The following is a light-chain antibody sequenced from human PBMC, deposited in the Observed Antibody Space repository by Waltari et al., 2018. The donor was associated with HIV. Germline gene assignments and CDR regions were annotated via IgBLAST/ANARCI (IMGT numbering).Light chain of an antibody. CDR1: HSITNN. Sequence: EIVITQSPATLSVSPGESITLSCRASHSITNNLAWYQQKPGQPPRLLIYRASTRATGIPASLSGSGSGAEFTLTISRLQSEDFAVYYCQQYNNWPLTFGGGTKVEI. J-gene: IGKJ4*01. CDR3: QQYNNWPLT. CDR2: RAS. V-gene: IGKV3-15*01.